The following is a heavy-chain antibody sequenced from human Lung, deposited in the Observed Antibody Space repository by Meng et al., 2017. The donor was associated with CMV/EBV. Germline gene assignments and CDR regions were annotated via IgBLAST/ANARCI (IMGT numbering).Heavy chain of an antibody. D-gene: IGHD2-21*02. CDR1: GGSNSSSNW. CDR2: IYHSGST. V-gene: IGHV4-4*02. J-gene: IGHJ4*02. CDR3: ARVVTALWGYYFNY. Sequence: QVAVQGSAPGQVNPSGTLSLTCLVIGGSNSSSNWWSWVRQPPGKGLEWIGEIYHSGSTNYNPSLKSRVTISVDKSKNQFSLKLSSVTAADTAVYYCARVVTALWGYYFNYWGQGTLVTVSS.